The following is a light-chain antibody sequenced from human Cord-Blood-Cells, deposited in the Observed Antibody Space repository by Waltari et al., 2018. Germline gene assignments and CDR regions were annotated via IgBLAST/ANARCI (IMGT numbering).Light chain of an antibody. J-gene: IGLJ3*02. CDR2: EDN. CDR3: QSYDSSNQV. Sequence: NFMLTQPHSVSESPGKTVTISCTPSSGSIPSNYVQWYQQRPGSAPTTVIYEDNQRPSGVPDRFSGSIDSSSNSASLTISGLKTEDEADYYCQSYDSSNQVFGGGTKLTVL. CDR1: SGSIPSNY. V-gene: IGLV6-57*03.